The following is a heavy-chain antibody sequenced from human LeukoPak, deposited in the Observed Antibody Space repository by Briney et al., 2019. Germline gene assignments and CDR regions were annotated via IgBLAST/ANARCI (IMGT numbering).Heavy chain of an antibody. D-gene: IGHD6-13*01. J-gene: IGHJ4*02. V-gene: IGHV3-74*01. CDR2: MNSDGSIT. Sequence: GGSLRLSCAGSGFTFSNAWMSWVRQAPGKGPVWVSSMNSDGSITTYADSVKGRFTISRDNAENTLYLQMNSLRVEDTAVYYCARGSKYSSSWYVDYWGQGTLVTVSS. CDR1: GFTFSNAW. CDR3: ARGSKYSSSWYVDY.